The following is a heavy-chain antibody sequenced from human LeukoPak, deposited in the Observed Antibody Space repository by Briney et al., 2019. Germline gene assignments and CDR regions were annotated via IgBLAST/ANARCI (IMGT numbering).Heavy chain of an antibody. CDR1: GFTFSSYW. Sequence: GGSLRLSCAASGFTFSSYWMSWVRQAPGKGLEWAAIISYDGSNKYYADSVKGRFTISRDNSKNTLYLQMNSLRAEDTAVFYCAKNEGYYDSSGSPNSFDFWGQGTMVTVSS. CDR2: ISYDGSNK. J-gene: IGHJ3*01. D-gene: IGHD3-22*01. V-gene: IGHV3-30*18. CDR3: AKNEGYYDSSGSPNSFDF.